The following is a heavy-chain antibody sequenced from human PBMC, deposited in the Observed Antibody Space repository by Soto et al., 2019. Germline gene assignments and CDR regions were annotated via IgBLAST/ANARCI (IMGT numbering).Heavy chain of an antibody. CDR1: GGSISGFY. V-gene: IGHV4-4*07. D-gene: IGHD2-21*01. CDR3: ARGPFCGDDCCFDV. Sequence: SETLSLTCTVAGGSISGFYWSWVRQPAGKGLEWIGRIYSSGTTKYNPSLRNRVTMSVDTSTDQYSLNLASMTAADTAVYFCARGPFCGDDCCFDVWGDVTHVTVSS. CDR2: IYSSGTT. J-gene: IGHJ2*01.